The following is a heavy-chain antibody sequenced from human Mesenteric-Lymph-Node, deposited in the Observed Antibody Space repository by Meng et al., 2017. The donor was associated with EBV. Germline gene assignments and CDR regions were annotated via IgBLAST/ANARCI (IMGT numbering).Heavy chain of an antibody. J-gene: IGHJ4*02. Sequence: ISLRESGPTLVKPTQTRTLTCTFSGFSLCTRGVFVVWIRQPPGQALEWLALVYWDDDKRYSPSLKSRLSITKNTSKNQVVLTMADMDPVDTGTYYCAGWSARLEYWGPGTLVTVSS. CDR1: GFSLCTRGVF. CDR2: VYWDDDK. D-gene: IGHD3-3*01. V-gene: IGHV2-5*02. CDR3: AGWSARLEY.